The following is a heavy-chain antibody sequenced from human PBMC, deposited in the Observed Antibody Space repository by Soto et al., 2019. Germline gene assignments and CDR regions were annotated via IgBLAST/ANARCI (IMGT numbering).Heavy chain of an antibody. V-gene: IGHV1-3*01. CDR3: ARVLAQYSSSWRGAFDY. D-gene: IGHD6-13*01. CDR1: GYTFTSYA. CDR2: INAGNGNT. J-gene: IGHJ4*02. Sequence: QVQLVQSGAEVKKPGASVKVSCKASGYTFTSYAMHWVRQAPGQRLEWMGWINAGNGNTKYSQKFQGRVTITRDTSASTAYMELSSLRSEDTAVYYCARVLAQYSSSWRGAFDYWGQGTLVTVSS.